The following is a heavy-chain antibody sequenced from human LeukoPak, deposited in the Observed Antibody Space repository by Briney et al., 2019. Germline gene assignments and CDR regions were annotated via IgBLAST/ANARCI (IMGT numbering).Heavy chain of an antibody. CDR3: ARAGTCSSTSCDGGIEY. CDR2: ISTTSTYI. Sequence: GGSLRLSCAASGFSISSHSMNWVRQAPGKGLEWVSFISTTSTYIYYADSVKGRFTVSRDNSKNLLYLQMDSLRVEDTAVYYCARAGTCSSTSCDGGIEYWGQGTLVTVSS. D-gene: IGHD2-2*01. V-gene: IGHV3-21*06. J-gene: IGHJ4*02. CDR1: GFSISSHS.